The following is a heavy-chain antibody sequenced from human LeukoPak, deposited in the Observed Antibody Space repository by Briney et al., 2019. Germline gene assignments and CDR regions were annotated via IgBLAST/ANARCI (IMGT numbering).Heavy chain of an antibody. Sequence: KPSETLSLTCTVSEDSISFYFWSWIRQPPGKGLEWIGYIYKSGSTNYTPSLRSRVTITIDTSKNQCSLELTSVTAADTTVYYCARHHLTSDYDESGYYDLWGQGTLVTASS. CDR1: EDSISFYF. D-gene: IGHD3-22*01. CDR2: IYKSGST. CDR3: ARHHLTSDYDESGYYDL. J-gene: IGHJ4*02. V-gene: IGHV4-59*08.